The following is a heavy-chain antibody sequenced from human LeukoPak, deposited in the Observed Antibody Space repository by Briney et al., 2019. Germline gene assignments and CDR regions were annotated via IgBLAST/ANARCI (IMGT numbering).Heavy chain of an antibody. CDR1: GGSISSYY. V-gene: IGHV4-4*07. CDR3: ARDSGTTGEVKFDP. Sequence: PSETLSLTCTVSGGSISSYYWSRIRQPAGKGLEWIGRIYNSGSTTYNPSLKSRVTMSVDTSKNQFSLKLSSVTAADTAVYYCARDSGTTGEVKFDPWGQGTPVTVSS. CDR2: IYNSGST. J-gene: IGHJ5*02. D-gene: IGHD3-10*01.